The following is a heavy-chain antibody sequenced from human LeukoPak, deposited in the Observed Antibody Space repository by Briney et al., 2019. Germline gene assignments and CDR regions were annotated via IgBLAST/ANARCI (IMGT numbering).Heavy chain of an antibody. CDR1: GFAFSSYA. J-gene: IGHJ3*02. D-gene: IGHD1-26*01. CDR3: ARVCSGSYNAFDI. Sequence: GGSLRLSCVASGFAFSSYAFSWVRQAPGKGLEWVSAISDDGRSTYYIDSVKGRFTISRDNSENTLYLQMNSLRAEDTAVYYCARVCSGSYNAFDIWGQGTMVTVSS. CDR2: ISDDGRST. V-gene: IGHV3-23*01.